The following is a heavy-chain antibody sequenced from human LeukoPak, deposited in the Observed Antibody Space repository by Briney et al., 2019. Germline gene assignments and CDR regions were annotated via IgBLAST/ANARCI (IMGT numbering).Heavy chain of an antibody. D-gene: IGHD6-19*01. CDR1: GYTFTSYD. J-gene: IGHJ5*02. Sequence: GAAVKVSCKASGYTFTSYDINWVRQATGQGLEWMGWMNPNSGNTGYAQKFQGRVTMTRNTSISTACMELSSLRSEDTAVYYCARAAVAEADWFDPWGQGTLVTVSS. CDR3: ARAAVAEADWFDP. CDR2: MNPNSGNT. V-gene: IGHV1-8*01.